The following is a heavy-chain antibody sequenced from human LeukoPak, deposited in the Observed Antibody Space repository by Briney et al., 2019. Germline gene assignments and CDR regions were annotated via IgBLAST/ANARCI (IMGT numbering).Heavy chain of an antibody. CDR2: ISSSSSYI. CDR3: ARAPYSSSSIDY. J-gene: IGHJ4*02. V-gene: IGHV3-21*01. Sequence: GGSLRLSCAASGFTFSSYSMNWVRQAPGKGLEWASSISSSSSYIYYADSVKGRFTISRDNAKNSLYLQMNSLRAEDTAVYYCARAPYSSSSIDYWGQGTLVTVSS. D-gene: IGHD6-6*01. CDR1: GFTFSSYS.